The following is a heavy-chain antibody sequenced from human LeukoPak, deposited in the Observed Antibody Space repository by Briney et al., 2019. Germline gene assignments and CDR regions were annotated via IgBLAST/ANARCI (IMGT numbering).Heavy chain of an antibody. CDR2: ISGSGDAT. Sequence: GGSLRLSCVASGFTFTSYGMSWVRQAPGKRLEWVSGISGSGDATYYADSVKGRFTISRDNSKNTLYLQMNSLRAEETAVYYCAKHRFESGGYHSTDWGQGTLVTVSS. CDR3: AKHRFESGGYHSTD. D-gene: IGHD3-22*01. V-gene: IGHV3-23*01. CDR1: GFTFTSYG. J-gene: IGHJ4*02.